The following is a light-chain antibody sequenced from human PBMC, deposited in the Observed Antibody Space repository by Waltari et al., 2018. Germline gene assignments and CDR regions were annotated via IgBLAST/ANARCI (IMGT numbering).Light chain of an antibody. CDR1: QSVLYSSNNRNY. CDR2: WAA. CDR3: QQYYSNPRT. Sequence: DIVMTQSPDSLAVSLGERATINCKSSQSVLYSSNNRNYFAWYQQKPGNPPKLLIYWAATRESGVPDRFSGSGSGTDFTLTISSLQAEDVAVYYCQQYYSNPRTFGQGTKLEIK. J-gene: IGKJ2*01. V-gene: IGKV4-1*01.